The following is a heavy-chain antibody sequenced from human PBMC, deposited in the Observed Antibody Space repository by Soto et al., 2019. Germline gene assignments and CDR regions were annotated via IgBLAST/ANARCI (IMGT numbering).Heavy chain of an antibody. J-gene: IGHJ3*02. CDR2: IYYSGST. Sequence: SETLSLTCTVSGGSISSYYWSWIRQPPGKGLEWIGYIYYSGSTNYNPSLKSRVTISVDTSKNQFSLKLSSVTTADTAVYYCARSWGWMQRDSSGYYYVEAFEIWGQGTMVTVSS. D-gene: IGHD3-22*01. CDR3: ARSWGWMQRDSSGYYYVEAFEI. CDR1: GGSISSYY. V-gene: IGHV4-59*01.